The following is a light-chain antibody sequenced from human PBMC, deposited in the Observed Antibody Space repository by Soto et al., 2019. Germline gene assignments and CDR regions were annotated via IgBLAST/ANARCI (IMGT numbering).Light chain of an antibody. CDR3: QQYYSYPT. V-gene: IGKV1-5*01. CDR2: DAS. Sequence: DIQMTQSPSTLSASVGDRVTITCRASQSISSWLAWYQQKPGKAPKLLIYDASSLESGVPSRFSGSGSGTDFTLTISCLQSEDFATYYCQQYYSYPTFGQGTRLEI. J-gene: IGKJ5*01. CDR1: QSISSW.